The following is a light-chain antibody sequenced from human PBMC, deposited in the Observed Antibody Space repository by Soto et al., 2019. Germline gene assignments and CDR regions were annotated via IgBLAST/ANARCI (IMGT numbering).Light chain of an antibody. Sequence: DIQMTQSPSSLSASVGDIVTITCRAGPNINSYLNWYQKKPGKAPKLLIYDESSLQSGVPSRFSGSGAGTDFTLTISSLQPEDFATYYCQQSYSTLYTFGQGTKLEIK. J-gene: IGKJ2*01. V-gene: IGKV1-39*01. CDR2: DES. CDR1: PNINSY. CDR3: QQSYSTLYT.